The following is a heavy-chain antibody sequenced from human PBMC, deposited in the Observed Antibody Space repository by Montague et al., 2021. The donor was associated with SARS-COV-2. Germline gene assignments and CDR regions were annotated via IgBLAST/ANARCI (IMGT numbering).Heavy chain of an antibody. CDR3: ARGMSRGVTTPFDY. D-gene: IGHD3-10*01. CDR1: SGSIISSGYY. Sequence: SETLSLTCSVSSGSIISSGYYWGWIRQPPGKELEWIGNIYYSGTTYYNPSLQSRGTISVDTSKNHLSLRLSSVTAADTAVYCCARGMSRGVTTPFDYWGQGSQVTVSS. V-gene: IGHV4-39*02. J-gene: IGHJ4*02. CDR2: IYYSGTT.